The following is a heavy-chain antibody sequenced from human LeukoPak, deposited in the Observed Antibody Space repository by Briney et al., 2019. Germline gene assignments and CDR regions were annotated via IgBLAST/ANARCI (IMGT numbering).Heavy chain of an antibody. V-gene: IGHV1-2*06. J-gene: IGHJ6*02. D-gene: IGHD6-13*01. Sequence: ASVKVSCKASGYTFTGYYMHWVRQAPGQGLEWMGRINPNSGGTNYAQKFQGRVTKTRDTSISTAYMELSRLRSDDTAVYYCAKTLSSSYSYYYYYYGMDVWGQGTTVTVSS. CDR1: GYTFTGYY. CDR2: INPNSGGT. CDR3: AKTLSSSYSYYYYYYGMDV.